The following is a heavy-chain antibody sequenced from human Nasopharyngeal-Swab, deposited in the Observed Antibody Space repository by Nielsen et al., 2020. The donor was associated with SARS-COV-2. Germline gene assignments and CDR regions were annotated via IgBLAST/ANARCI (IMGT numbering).Heavy chain of an antibody. Sequence: SETLSLTCTVSGGSISSSSYYWGWIRQPPGKGLEWIGSIYYSGSTYYNPSLKSRVTISVDTSKNQFSLKLSSVTAAVTAVYYCARINYYDSSGYYSWGQGTLVTVSS. D-gene: IGHD3-22*01. V-gene: IGHV4-39*01. J-gene: IGHJ4*02. CDR1: GGSISSSSYY. CDR2: IYYSGST. CDR3: ARINYYDSSGYYS.